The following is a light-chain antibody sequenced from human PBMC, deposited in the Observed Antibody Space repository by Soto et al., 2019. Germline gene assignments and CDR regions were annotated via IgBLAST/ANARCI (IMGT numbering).Light chain of an antibody. J-gene: IGLJ2*01. CDR2: EVT. V-gene: IGLV2-8*01. CDR1: NSDVGAYNY. Sequence: QSALTQPPSASGSPGQSVTISCTGTNSDVGAYNYVSWYQQHPGRAPKLLIFEVTKRPSGVPDRFSGSKSGNTASLTVSGVQADDEADYFCSSYAGSNNLVFGGGTKLT. CDR3: SSYAGSNNLV.